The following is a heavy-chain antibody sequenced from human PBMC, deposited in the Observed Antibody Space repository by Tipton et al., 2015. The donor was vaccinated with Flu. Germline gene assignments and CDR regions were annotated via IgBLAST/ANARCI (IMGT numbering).Heavy chain of an antibody. CDR2: IYSSGDA. CDR3: ARETITMGRGVRDIDY. Sequence: TLSLTCNVSGVSVTTSYWTWVRQSAGKGLEWLGRIYSSGDAKYSPSLKGRVTMSVDTSRNQFSLRLSSVTAADMAIYFCARETITMGRGVRDIDYWGQGTLVTVSS. D-gene: IGHD3-10*01. J-gene: IGHJ4*02. V-gene: IGHV4-4*07. CDR1: GVSVTTSY.